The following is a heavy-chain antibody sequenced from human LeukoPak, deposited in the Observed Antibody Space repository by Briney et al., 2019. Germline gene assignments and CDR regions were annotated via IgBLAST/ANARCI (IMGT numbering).Heavy chain of an antibody. CDR3: ARNRYDFWIRDYYYMDV. CDR1: GGSISSGDFY. Sequence: PSETLSLTCTVSGGSISSGDFYWSWIRQPPGKGLEWIGYIFYSGYTYANPSLKSRVSLSVDTSRNQFSLNLTSVTAADTAVYYCARNRYDFWIRDYYYMDVWGKGTTVTVSS. CDR2: IFYSGYT. J-gene: IGHJ6*03. D-gene: IGHD3-3*01. V-gene: IGHV4-30-4*02.